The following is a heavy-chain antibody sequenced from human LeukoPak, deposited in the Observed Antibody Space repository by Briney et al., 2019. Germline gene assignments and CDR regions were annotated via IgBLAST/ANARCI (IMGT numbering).Heavy chain of an antibody. D-gene: IGHD3-22*01. V-gene: IGHV1-24*01. CDR2: FDPEDGET. CDR1: GYTLTELS. Sequence: ASVKVSCKVSGYTLTELSMHWVRQAPGKGLEWMGGFDPEDGETIYAQKFQGRVTMTEDTSTDTAYMELSSLRSEDTAVYYCATNDRRDDSSGYLSFVPPGNWGQGTLVTVSS. J-gene: IGHJ4*02. CDR3: ATNDRRDDSSGYLSFVPPGN.